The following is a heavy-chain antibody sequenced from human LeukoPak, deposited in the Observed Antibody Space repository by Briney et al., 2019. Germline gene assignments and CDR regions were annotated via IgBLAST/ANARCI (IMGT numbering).Heavy chain of an antibody. CDR3: ARSDFGDYGNWFDP. D-gene: IGHD4-17*01. V-gene: IGHV1-69*05. J-gene: IGHJ5*02. Sequence: SVKVSCKASGGTFSSYAISWVRQAPGQGLEWMGGIIPIFGTANYAQKFQGRVTITTDESTNTAYMELTSLKSEDTAVYSCARSDFGDYGNWFDPWGQGTLVTVSS. CDR2: IIPIFGTA. CDR1: GGTFSSYA.